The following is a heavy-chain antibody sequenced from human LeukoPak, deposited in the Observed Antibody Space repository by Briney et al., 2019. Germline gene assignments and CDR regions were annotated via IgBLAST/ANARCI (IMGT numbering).Heavy chain of an antibody. D-gene: IGHD6-13*01. Sequence: ASVKVSCKASGYTFTSYGISWVRQAPGQGLEWMGWISAYNGNTNYAQKLQGRVTMTTDTSTSTAYMELRSLRSDDTAVYHCARPLHSSSWYSRNYYGMDVWGQGTTVTISS. CDR2: ISAYNGNT. CDR3: ARPLHSSSWYSRNYYGMDV. CDR1: GYTFTSYG. V-gene: IGHV1-18*01. J-gene: IGHJ6*02.